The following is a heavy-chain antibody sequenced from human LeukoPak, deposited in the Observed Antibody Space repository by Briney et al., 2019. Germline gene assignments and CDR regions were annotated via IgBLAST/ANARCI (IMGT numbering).Heavy chain of an antibody. CDR2: ISGGGGTT. CDR1: GFTFSSHA. J-gene: IGHJ4*02. V-gene: IGHV3-23*01. CDR3: ANGDAARPSEGLDY. Sequence: PGGSLRLSCSASGFTFSSHAVNWVRQPPGKGLEWVSSISGGGGTTYYADSVKGRFTISRDNSKSTLYLQMNSLRADDTAVYYCANGDAARPSEGLDYWGRGTLVTVSP. D-gene: IGHD6-6*01.